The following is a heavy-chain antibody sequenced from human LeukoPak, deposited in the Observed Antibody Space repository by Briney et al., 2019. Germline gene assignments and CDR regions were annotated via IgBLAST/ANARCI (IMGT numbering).Heavy chain of an antibody. CDR2: ISKNGGNT. V-gene: IGHV3-64*01. J-gene: IGHJ6*03. D-gene: IGHD1-26*01. Sequence: GGSLRLSCAASGFTLSSYAMHWVRQAPGKGLEYVSAISKNGGNTYYANSVKGRFSISRDNSKNTLYLQMGSLRTEDMAVYYCARVGEGRYYQYYYMDIWGKGTTVTVSS. CDR3: ARVGEGRYYQYYYMDI. CDR1: GFTLSSYA.